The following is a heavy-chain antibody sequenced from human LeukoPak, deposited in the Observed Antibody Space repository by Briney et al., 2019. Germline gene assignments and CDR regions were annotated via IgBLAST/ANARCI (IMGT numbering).Heavy chain of an antibody. J-gene: IGHJ4*02. Sequence: GRSLRLSCAASGFTFSSYVMHWVRQAPGKGLERVAIISYDGSNKYYADSVKGRFTISRDNSKNTLYLQMNSLRAEDTAVYYCAEDRAAYYYDSSGYSNWGQGTLVTVSS. CDR3: AEDRAAYYYDSSGYSN. CDR2: ISYDGSNK. V-gene: IGHV3-30*04. CDR1: GFTFSSYV. D-gene: IGHD3-22*01.